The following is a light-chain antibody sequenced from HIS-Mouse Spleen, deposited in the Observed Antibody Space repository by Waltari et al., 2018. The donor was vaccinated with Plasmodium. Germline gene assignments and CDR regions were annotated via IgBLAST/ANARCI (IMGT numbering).Light chain of an antibody. J-gene: IGLJ2*01. Sequence: QSVLTQPPSVSAAPGPKVTISCTGSSSNIGNNYVSWYQQLPGTAPKLLIYDNNTRPSGIPDRFSGSKSGTSATLGITGLQTGDEADYYCGTWDSSLSAGVVFGGGTKLTVL. CDR1: SSNIGNNY. CDR3: GTWDSSLSAGVV. V-gene: IGLV1-51*01. CDR2: DNN.